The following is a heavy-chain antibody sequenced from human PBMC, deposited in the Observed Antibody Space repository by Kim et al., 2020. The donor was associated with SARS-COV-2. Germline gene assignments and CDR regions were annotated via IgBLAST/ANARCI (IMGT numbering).Heavy chain of an antibody. CDR2: ISSSSSTI. Sequence: GGSLRLSCAASGFTFSSYSMNWVRQAPGKGLEWVSYISSSSSTIYYADSVKGRFTISRDNAKNSLYLQMNSLRDEDTAVYYCARREVGEDYGDYVDAFDIWGQGTMVTVSS. V-gene: IGHV3-48*02. J-gene: IGHJ3*02. D-gene: IGHD4-17*01. CDR1: GFTFSSYS. CDR3: ARREVGEDYGDYVDAFDI.